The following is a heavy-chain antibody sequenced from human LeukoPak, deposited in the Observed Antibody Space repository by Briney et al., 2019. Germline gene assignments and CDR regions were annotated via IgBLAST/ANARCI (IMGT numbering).Heavy chain of an antibody. D-gene: IGHD1-26*01. J-gene: IGHJ6*02. V-gene: IGHV6-1*01. CDR2: TYYRSKWYN. Sequence: SQTLSLTCAISGDSVSSNSAAWNWIRQSPSRGLEWLGRTYYRSKWYNDYAVSVKSRITINPDTSKNQFSLQLNPVTPEDTAVYYCARDKPIVGATTYYYYGMDVWGQGTTVTVSS. CDR3: ARDKPIVGATTYYYYGMDV. CDR1: GDSVSSNSAA.